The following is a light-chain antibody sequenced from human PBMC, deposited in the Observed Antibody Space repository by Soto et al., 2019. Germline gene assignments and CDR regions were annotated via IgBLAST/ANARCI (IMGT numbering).Light chain of an antibody. CDR2: GAS. V-gene: IGKV3-15*01. Sequence: EIVMTQSPATLSVSPGERVTLSCRASQSVRSNLAWYQQKPGQAPRLLIYGASTRATGLPARFSGSESGTDFTLTISRLEPEDFAVYYCQQYGNSRWTFGQGTKVDI. J-gene: IGKJ1*01. CDR1: QSVRSN. CDR3: QQYGNSRWT.